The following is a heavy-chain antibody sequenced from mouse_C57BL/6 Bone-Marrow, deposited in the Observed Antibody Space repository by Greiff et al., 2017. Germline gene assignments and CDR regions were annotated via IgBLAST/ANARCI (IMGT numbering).Heavy chain of an antibody. CDR3: ASQAAQATNGFAY. J-gene: IGHJ3*01. D-gene: IGHD3-2*02. CDR2: IDPANGNT. CDR1: GFNIKNTY. V-gene: IGHV14-3*01. Sequence: EVQLQQSVAELVRPGASVKLSCTASGFNIKNTYMHWVKQRPDQGLEWIGRIDPANGNTKYAPKFQGKATITADTSSNTAYLQLSSLTSEDTAIYYCASQAAQATNGFAYGGQGTLVTVSA.